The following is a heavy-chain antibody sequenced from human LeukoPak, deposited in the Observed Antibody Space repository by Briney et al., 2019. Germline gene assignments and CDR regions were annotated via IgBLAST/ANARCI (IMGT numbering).Heavy chain of an antibody. D-gene: IGHD6-19*01. J-gene: IGHJ4*02. CDR1: GYTFTSYA. CDR3: ARGYSSGWYQGGFYY. V-gene: IGHV1-3*01. Sequence: ASVTVSCKASGYTFTSYAMHWVRQAPGQRLAWMGWINAGNGNTKYSQKFQGRVTITRDTSASTAYMELSSLRSEDTAVYYCARGYSSGWYQGGFYYWGEGTLVTVSS. CDR2: INAGNGNT.